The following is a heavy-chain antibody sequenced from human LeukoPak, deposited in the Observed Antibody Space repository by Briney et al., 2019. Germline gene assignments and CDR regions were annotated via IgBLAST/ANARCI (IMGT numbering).Heavy chain of an antibody. D-gene: IGHD3-16*01. V-gene: IGHV3-48*04. Sequence: PGGSLRLSCAASGFTFSSYAMSWVRQAPGKGLEWISYISGSGSIIYYAASVKGRFTISRDNAKNSLYLQMTSLRAEDTAVYYCARDPRAYASEYDNWGQGTLVTVSS. CDR3: ARDPRAYASEYDN. CDR1: GFTFSSYA. J-gene: IGHJ4*02. CDR2: ISGSGSII.